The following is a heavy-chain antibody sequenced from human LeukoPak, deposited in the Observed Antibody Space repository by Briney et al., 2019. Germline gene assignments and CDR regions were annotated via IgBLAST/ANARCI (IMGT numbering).Heavy chain of an antibody. Sequence: GRSLSLSCAVAAFSVSDYCIGSVSQGAGEWLGWVGFIRNRTYGGTTEYDASVKGRFTILRDDSTSIAYLQMNRLKTEDTAMYYCTRGVEMTTISPYYWGQGTLVTVSS. CDR2: IRNRTYGGTT. CDR1: AFSVSDYC. CDR3: TRGVEMTTISPYY. J-gene: IGHJ4*02. V-gene: IGHV3-49*04. D-gene: IGHD5-24*01.